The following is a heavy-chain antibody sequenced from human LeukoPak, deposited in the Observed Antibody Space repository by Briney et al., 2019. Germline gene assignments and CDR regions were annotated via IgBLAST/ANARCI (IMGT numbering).Heavy chain of an antibody. CDR1: GYTLTGYY. V-gene: IGHV1-2*02. CDR2: INPNSGGT. CDR3: ARGLMVRGVGAGY. D-gene: IGHD3-10*01. J-gene: IGHJ4*02. Sequence: ASVKVSCKASGYTLTGYYMHWVRQAPGQGLEWMGWINPNSGGTNYAQKFQGRVTMTRDTSISTAYMELSRLRSDDTAVYYCARGLMVRGVGAGYWGQGTLVTVSS.